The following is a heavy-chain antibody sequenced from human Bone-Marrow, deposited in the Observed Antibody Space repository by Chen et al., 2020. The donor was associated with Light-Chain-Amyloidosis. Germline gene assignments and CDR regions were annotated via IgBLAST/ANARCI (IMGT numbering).Heavy chain of an antibody. CDR1: GFTFSSYW. CDR3: TTQGVITGMRY. V-gene: IGHV3-74*01. Sequence: EVQLVESGGGLVQPGGSLRLSCAASGFTFSSYWIHWVRQAPGKGLVWVSRINSDWSSTSYADSVKGRFTISRDNAKNTLYLQMSSLRAEDTAVYYCTTQGVITGMRYWGQGTLVTVSS. D-gene: IGHD1-20*01. CDR2: INSDWSST. J-gene: IGHJ4*02.